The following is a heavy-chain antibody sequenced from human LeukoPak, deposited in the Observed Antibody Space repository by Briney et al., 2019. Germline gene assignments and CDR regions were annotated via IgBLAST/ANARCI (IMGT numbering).Heavy chain of an antibody. CDR3: ARDDILTGFSPYYHYSMDV. CDR1: GFTFDNYK. Sequence: GGSLRLSCEGSGFTFDNYKMNWVRQAPGKGLEWVSSITSSGFDAYYADSTKGRFTISRNNANNSLYLQMDSLRAEDTAVYYCARDDILTGFSPYYHYSMDVWGHGTTVTVSS. J-gene: IGHJ6*02. D-gene: IGHD3-9*01. CDR2: ITSSGFDA. V-gene: IGHV3-21*01.